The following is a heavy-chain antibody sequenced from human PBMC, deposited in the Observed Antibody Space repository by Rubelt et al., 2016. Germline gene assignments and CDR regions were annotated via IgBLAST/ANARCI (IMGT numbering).Heavy chain of an antibody. CDR2: ISGDGGST. CDR1: GFKFNIYS. CDR3: ARGNSAAY. J-gene: IGHJ4*02. Sequence: EVQLLESGGGLVQPGGSLRLSCAASGFKFNIYSMTWVRQAPGKGPEWVSSISGDGGSTHYADSVKGRFTISRDNSKNTLFLQMDSLRADDTATDNCARGNSAAYWGQGTLVTVSS. V-gene: IGHV3-23*01. D-gene: IGHD3-10*01.